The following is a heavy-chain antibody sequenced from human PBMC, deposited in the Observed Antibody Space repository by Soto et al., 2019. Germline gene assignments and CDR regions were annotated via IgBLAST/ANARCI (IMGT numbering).Heavy chain of an antibody. CDR3: ARDGPDGEAARTDYYYYMDV. V-gene: IGHV4-59*01. J-gene: IGHJ6*03. CDR2: IYYSGST. Sequence: PSETLSLTCTVSGGSISSYYWSWIRQPPGKGLEWIGYIYYSGSTNYNPSLKSRVTITVDTSKNQFSLKLSSVTAADTAVYYCARDGPDGEAARTDYYYYMDVWGKGTTVTVSS. D-gene: IGHD6-6*01. CDR1: GGSISSYY.